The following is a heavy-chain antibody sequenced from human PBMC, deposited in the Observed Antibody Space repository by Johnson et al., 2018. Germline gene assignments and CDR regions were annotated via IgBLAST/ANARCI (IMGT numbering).Heavy chain of an antibody. CDR2: IGTAGDT. D-gene: IGHD3-10*01. CDR1: GFTFSSYD. V-gene: IGHV3-13*01. Sequence: VQLVQSGGGLVQPGGSLRLSCAASGFTFSSYDMHWVRQATGKGLEWVSAIGTAGDTYYPGSVKGRFTISRENAKNSLYLQMNSLRAGDTAVYYCARGGRGVVGFQHGGQGTLGTVSS. J-gene: IGHJ1*01. CDR3: ARGGRGVVGFQH.